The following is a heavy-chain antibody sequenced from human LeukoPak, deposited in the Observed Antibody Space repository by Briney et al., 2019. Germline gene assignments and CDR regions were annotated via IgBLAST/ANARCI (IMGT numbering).Heavy chain of an antibody. Sequence: GASVKVSCKTSGFTFTGYYAHWVRQAPGQGLEWMGWINLNSGGTTYAQKFQGRVTMTRDTSISTAYMELSRLRSGDTAVYFCAKDAVTVATPYFDFWGQGTLVTVSS. CDR1: GFTFTGYY. CDR3: AKDAVTVATPYFDF. V-gene: IGHV1-2*02. J-gene: IGHJ4*02. D-gene: IGHD4-11*01. CDR2: INLNSGGT.